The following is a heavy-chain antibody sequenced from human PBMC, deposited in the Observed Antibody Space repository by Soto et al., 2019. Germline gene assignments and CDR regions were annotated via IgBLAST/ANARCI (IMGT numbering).Heavy chain of an antibody. CDR2: INRDGSKK. Sequence: VQLEESGGDLVQPGGSLRLSCAASGFTLSAYWMTWVRQAPGKGLEWVANINRDGSKKSYLDSVRGRFTISRDNVGNSLYLQMDSLRADDTALYYCARDVSPGSSSVYLDAFDIWGQGTRVTVSS. J-gene: IGHJ3*02. CDR1: GFTLSAYW. V-gene: IGHV3-7*05. CDR3: ARDVSPGSSSVYLDAFDI. D-gene: IGHD6-13*01.